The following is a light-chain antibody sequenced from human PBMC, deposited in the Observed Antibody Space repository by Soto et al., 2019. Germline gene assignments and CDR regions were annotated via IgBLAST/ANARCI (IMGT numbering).Light chain of an antibody. J-gene: IGKJ4*01. V-gene: IGKV1-5*01. Sequence: DVQMSQSPSALAASVGDRVTITCRAIEIIKNWLAWYQQTPGKAPKVLISDASRLETGVPSRFSGSGYGTDFTLTISSLEPEEFAVYYCQQRSNWPPALSFGGGTKVDIK. CDR3: QQRSNWPPALS. CDR2: DAS. CDR1: EIIKNW.